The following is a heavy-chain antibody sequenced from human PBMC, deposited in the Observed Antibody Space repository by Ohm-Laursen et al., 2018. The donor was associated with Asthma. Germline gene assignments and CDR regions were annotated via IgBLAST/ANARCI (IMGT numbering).Heavy chain of an antibody. CDR3: GRGLRNSGSDNY. D-gene: IGHD5-12*01. Sequence: SLRLSCTASGFTFSSYSMHWVRQAPGKGLEWVSYITGSGSAIYYSDSVKGRFTISRDNAKNSKYLQMNSLTAEDTAVYYCGRGLRNSGSDNYWGQGTLVTVSS. CDR1: GFTFSSYS. CDR2: ITGSGSAI. V-gene: IGHV3-21*05. J-gene: IGHJ4*02.